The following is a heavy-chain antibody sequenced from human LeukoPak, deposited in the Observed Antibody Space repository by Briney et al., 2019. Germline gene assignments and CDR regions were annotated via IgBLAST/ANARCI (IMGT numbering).Heavy chain of an antibody. D-gene: IGHD2-2*01. V-gene: IGHV3-23*01. CDR3: ARSGKVVPTARNWYFDF. Sequence: GGSLRLSCAASGFSFRTYDMSWVRQAPGKGLERVSTISGSGDNTYYADSVKGRFTISRDNSKNTLNLQMNSLRAEDTAVYYCARSGKVVPTARNWYFDFWGRGTLVTVSS. CDR2: ISGSGDNT. CDR1: GFSFRTYD. J-gene: IGHJ2*01.